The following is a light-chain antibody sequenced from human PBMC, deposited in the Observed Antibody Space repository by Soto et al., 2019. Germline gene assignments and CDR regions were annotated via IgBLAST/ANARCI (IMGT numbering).Light chain of an antibody. CDR1: QSISFY. CDR2: TAS. CDR3: QQSYNMPRT. V-gene: IGKV1-39*01. J-gene: IGKJ1*01. Sequence: DIQMTQSPSSLSASVGDRGSISCRASQSISFYLNWYRQKPGKAPKLLIYTASNVQSGVPSRISGSGSGTDFTLTISSLQPEDFATYYCQQSYNMPRTFNQGTKVDIK.